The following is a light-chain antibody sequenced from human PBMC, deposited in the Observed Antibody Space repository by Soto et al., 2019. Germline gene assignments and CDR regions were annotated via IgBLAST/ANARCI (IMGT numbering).Light chain of an antibody. CDR1: QSFSSY. J-gene: IGKJ5*01. CDR2: DAS. CDR3: QQYYNWPRT. V-gene: IGKV3-11*01. Sequence: EIVLTQSPATLSLSPGDRATLSCRASQSFSSYLAWYQQKPGQAPRLLIYDASNRATGIPARFSGSGSGTEFTLTINSLQAEDSAVYYCQQYYNWPRTFGQGTRLEIK.